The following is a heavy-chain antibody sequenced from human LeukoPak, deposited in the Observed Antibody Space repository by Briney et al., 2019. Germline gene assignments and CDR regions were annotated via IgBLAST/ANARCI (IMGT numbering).Heavy chain of an antibody. Sequence: SSVKVSCKASGGTFTNYAISWVPQAPGQGLECMGGIIPLLGTPNYAQKFQGRVTITADDSTSTAYMELTSLRSEDTAVYYCAEDSSMVTTRAPYYYYYLDVWGQGTTVTVSS. CDR1: GGTFTNYA. D-gene: IGHD4-17*01. V-gene: IGHV1-69*13. CDR2: IIPLLGTP. CDR3: AEDSSMVTTRAPYYYYYLDV. J-gene: IGHJ6*02.